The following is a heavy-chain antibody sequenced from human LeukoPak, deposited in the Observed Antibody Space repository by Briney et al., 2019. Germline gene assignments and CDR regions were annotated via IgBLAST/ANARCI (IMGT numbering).Heavy chain of an antibody. Sequence: SETLSLTCTVSGGSISSYSYYWGWIRQPPGKGLEWIGSLYYSGSTYYNPSLKSRVTISVDTSKTQFSLKLSSVTAAATAVYYCARLKKLAAAIDYWGQGTLVTVSS. V-gene: IGHV4-39*07. CDR1: GGSISSYSYY. CDR2: LYYSGST. D-gene: IGHD6-13*01. CDR3: ARLKKLAAAIDY. J-gene: IGHJ4*02.